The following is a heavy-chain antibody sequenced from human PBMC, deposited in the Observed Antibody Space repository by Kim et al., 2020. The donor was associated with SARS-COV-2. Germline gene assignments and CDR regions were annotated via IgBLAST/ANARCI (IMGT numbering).Heavy chain of an antibody. J-gene: IGHJ6*02. CDR2: IKQDGSEK. V-gene: IGHV3-7*03. CDR1: GFTFSSYW. D-gene: IGHD3-10*01. CDR3: ARDGHRGGWFGELAILGAYYCYGLDV. Sequence: GGSLRLSCAASGFTFSSYWMSWVRQAPGKGLEWVANIKQDGSEKYYVDSVKGRFTISRDNAKNSLYLQMNSLRAEDTAVYYCARDGHRGGWFGELAILGAYYCYGLDVWGQGTTVTVSS.